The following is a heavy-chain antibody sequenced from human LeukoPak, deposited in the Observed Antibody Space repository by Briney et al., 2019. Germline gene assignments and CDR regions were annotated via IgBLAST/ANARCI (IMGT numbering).Heavy chain of an antibody. D-gene: IGHD5-18*01. CDR1: GGSMTTHH. V-gene: IGHV4-59*11. Sequence: SETLSLACTVSGGSMTTHHWNWIRQTPGKGLEWIGYVFDSGRTKVNPSLTSRVTLSTDTSKNQLSLRLSSVTAADTAVYYCTTIKRGDIFGYFDFWGQGILVTVSS. J-gene: IGHJ4*02. CDR3: TTIKRGDIFGYFDF. CDR2: VFDSGRT.